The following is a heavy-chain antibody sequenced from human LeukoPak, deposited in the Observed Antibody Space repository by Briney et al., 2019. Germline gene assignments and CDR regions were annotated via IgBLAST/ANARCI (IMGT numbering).Heavy chain of an antibody. D-gene: IGHD2-2*02. CDR3: ARDPRYCSSTSCYSGGWFDP. V-gene: IGHV1-69-2*01. CDR1: GYTFTDYY. J-gene: IGHJ5*02. Sequence: ASVKVSCKASGYTFTDYYMHWVQQAPGKGLEWMGRVDPEDGETIYAQKLQGRVTMTTDTSTSTAYMELRSLRSDDTAVYYCARDPRYCSSTSCYSGGWFDPWGQGTLVTVSS. CDR2: VDPEDGET.